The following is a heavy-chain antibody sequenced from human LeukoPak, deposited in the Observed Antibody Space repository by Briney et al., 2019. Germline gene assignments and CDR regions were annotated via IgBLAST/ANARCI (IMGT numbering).Heavy chain of an antibody. CDR3: AKELEYNGYDPH. J-gene: IGHJ4*02. CDR2: ISADNGDT. CDR1: GYTFTSYG. Sequence: ASVKVSCKASGYTFTSYGISWVRQAPGQGLEWMGWISADNGDTNYAQKLQGRVTMTTDTSTSTAYMELRSLRSDDTAVYYCAKELEYNGYDPHWGQGTLVTVSS. D-gene: IGHD5-12*01. V-gene: IGHV1-18*01.